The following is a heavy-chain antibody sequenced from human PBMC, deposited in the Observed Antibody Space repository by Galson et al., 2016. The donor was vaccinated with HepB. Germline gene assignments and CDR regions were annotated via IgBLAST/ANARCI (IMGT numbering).Heavy chain of an antibody. D-gene: IGHD6-13*01. CDR1: GGSISNYY. CDR2: IYYSGST. CDR3: ARDRGSAAGFDY. J-gene: IGHJ4*02. V-gene: IGHV4-59*01. Sequence: SETLSLTCTVSGGSISNYYWSWIRQPPGKGLEWIAYIYYSGSTNQNPSLKSRVTISVDTSKNQFSLQLRSVTAADTAVYYCARDRGSAAGFDYWGQGTPVTVSS.